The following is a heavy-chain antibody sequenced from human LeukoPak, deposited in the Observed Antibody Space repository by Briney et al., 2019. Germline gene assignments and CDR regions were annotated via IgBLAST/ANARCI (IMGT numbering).Heavy chain of an antibody. Sequence: GGSLRLSCAASGFTFDDYGMSWVRQAPGKGLEWVSGINWNGGSTGYADSVKGRFTISRDNAKNSLYLQMNSLRAEDTALYYCARVKTYDSSGYRDYWGQGTLVTVSS. CDR1: GFTFDDYG. D-gene: IGHD3-22*01. CDR2: INWNGGST. J-gene: IGHJ4*02. V-gene: IGHV3-20*04. CDR3: ARVKTYDSSGYRDY.